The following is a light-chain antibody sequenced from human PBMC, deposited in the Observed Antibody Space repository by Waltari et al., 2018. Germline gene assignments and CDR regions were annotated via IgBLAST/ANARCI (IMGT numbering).Light chain of an antibody. V-gene: IGLV3-1*01. CDR1: KLGERS. J-gene: IGLJ2*01. CDR3: QVWDSSTDV. CDR2: EEV. Sequence: SYELTQPPSVSVSPGQTASIICSGDKLGERSASWYQQKAGQSPMLVIFEEVKRPSGIPRRFAGSNSGNTATLTISGTQAMDEADYYCQVWDSSTDVFGGGTKLTVL.